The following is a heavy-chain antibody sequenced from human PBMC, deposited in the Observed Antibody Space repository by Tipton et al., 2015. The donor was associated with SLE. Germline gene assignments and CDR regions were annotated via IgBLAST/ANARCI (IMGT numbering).Heavy chain of an antibody. CDR3: ARTADCSSTSCYTGGGYFHH. CDR2: ISYDGTNK. V-gene: IGHV3-30*04. CDR1: GFTFNSYA. J-gene: IGHJ1*01. D-gene: IGHD2-2*02. Sequence: QLVQSGGGVVQPGRSLRLSCAASGFTFNSYAMHWVRQAPGKGLEWVALISYDGTNKYSADSVKGRFTISRDNSKNALYLQMNSLRTENTAVYSCARTADCSSTSCYTGGGYFHHWGQGTLVTVSS.